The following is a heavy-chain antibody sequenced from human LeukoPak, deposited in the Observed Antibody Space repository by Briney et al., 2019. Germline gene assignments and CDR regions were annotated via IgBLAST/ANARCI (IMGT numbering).Heavy chain of an antibody. CDR3: AKNDGSGSHHFDY. CDR1: GDTFSNYA. Sequence: SLKVSCKASGDTFSNYAINWVRQAPGKGLEWVAVISYDGSNKYYADSVKGRFTISRDNSKNTLYLQMNSLRAEDTAVYYCAKNDGSGSHHFDYWGQGTLVTVSS. V-gene: IGHV3-30*18. D-gene: IGHD3-10*01. J-gene: IGHJ4*02. CDR2: ISYDGSNK.